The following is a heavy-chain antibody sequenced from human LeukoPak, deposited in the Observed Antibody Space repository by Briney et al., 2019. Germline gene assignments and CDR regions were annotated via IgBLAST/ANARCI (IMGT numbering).Heavy chain of an antibody. D-gene: IGHD6-19*01. CDR2: INHSGST. CDR1: GGSFSGYY. CDR3: ARGSGYSSGWYGY. V-gene: IGHV4-34*01. J-gene: IGHJ4*02. Sequence: SETLSLTCAVYGGSFSGYYWSWIRQPPGKGLEWIGEINHSGSTNYNPSLKSRVTISVDTSKNQFSLKLSSVTAADTAVYYCARGSGYSSGWYGYWGQGTLVTVSS.